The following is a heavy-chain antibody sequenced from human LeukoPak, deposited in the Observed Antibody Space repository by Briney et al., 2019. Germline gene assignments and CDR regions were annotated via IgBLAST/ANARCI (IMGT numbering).Heavy chain of an antibody. CDR1: GGSISSSSYS. CDR2: IYYSGNT. Sequence: SETLSLTCTVSGGSISSSSYSWGWIRQPPGKGLEWIGNIYYSGNTYYNPSLTSRVTMSVDTSTNHFSLNLSSVTAADTAVYYCARLQQQLNYYYYYMDVWGKGTTVTVSS. CDR3: ARLQQQLNYYYYYMDV. D-gene: IGHD6-13*01. V-gene: IGHV4-39*01. J-gene: IGHJ6*03.